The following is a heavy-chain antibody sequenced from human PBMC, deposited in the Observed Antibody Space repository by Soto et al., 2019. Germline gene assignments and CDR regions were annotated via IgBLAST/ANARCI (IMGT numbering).Heavy chain of an antibody. CDR3: AKVSTQHSWNDGLDS. J-gene: IGHJ4*02. CDR2: ISTGGSTI. CDR1: GFTFRAYY. V-gene: IGHV3-11*01. D-gene: IGHD1-20*01. Sequence: PGGSLRLSCTASGFTFRAYYMNWIRQAPGKGLEWVSYISTGGSTIFYADSVKGRFTISRDNDKNSLSLQMDSLRADDTGVYYCAKVSTQHSWNDGLDSWGKGTLVTVSS.